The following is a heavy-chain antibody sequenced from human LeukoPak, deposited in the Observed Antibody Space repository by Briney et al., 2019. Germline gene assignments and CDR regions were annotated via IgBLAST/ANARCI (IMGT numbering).Heavy chain of an antibody. CDR1: GGSISSYY. V-gene: IGHV4-4*07. CDR3: ATSLVAEDAFDI. Sequence: SETLSLTCTVSGGSISSYYWSWIWQPSGKGLEWIGRIYTSGSTNYNPSLKSRVTMSVDTSKNQFSLKLSSVTAADTAVYYCATSLVAEDAFDIWGQGTMVTVSS. CDR2: IYTSGST. J-gene: IGHJ3*02. D-gene: IGHD2-15*01.